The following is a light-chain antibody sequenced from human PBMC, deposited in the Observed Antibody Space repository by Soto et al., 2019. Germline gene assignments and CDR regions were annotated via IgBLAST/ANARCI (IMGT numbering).Light chain of an antibody. J-gene: IGKJ1*01. CDR1: QSVNSYY. CDR3: KQYARLPRT. Sequence: EIVLTQSPGTLSLSPGERATLSCRASQSVNSYYLAWYQQKPGQAPRLLIFGASIRHSGIPDRFSGSGSGTVFTLAISRLEPEDFGVYYCKQYARLPRTFGQGTQVDIK. V-gene: IGKV3-20*01. CDR2: GAS.